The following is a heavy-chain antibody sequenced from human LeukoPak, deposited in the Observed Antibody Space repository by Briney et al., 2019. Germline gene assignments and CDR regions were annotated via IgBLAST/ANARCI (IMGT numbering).Heavy chain of an antibody. J-gene: IGHJ4*02. CDR3: ARSAR. V-gene: IGHV3-7*01. CDR2: INQDGSAQ. Sequence: GGSLRLSCAASGFTSGISWMSGVRQAPGKGLEWVANINQDGSAQYYVDSVKGRFTISRDNAKSSLSLQMNSLRAEDTAVYYCARSARWGQGILVTVSS. CDR1: GFTSGISW.